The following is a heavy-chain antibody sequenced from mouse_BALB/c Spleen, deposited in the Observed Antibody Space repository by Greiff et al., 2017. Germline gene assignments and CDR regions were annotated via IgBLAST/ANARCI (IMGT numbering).Heavy chain of an antibody. CDR1: GYTFTSYV. Sequence: VQLKESGPELVKPGASVKMSCKASGYTFTSYVMHWVKQKPGQGLEWIGYINPYNDGTKYNEKFKGKATLTSDKSSSTAYMELSSLTSEDSAVYYCARREGFITTVVDWFAYWGQGTLVTVSA. V-gene: IGHV1-14*01. D-gene: IGHD1-1*01. CDR3: ARREGFITTVVDWFAY. CDR2: INPYNDGT. J-gene: IGHJ3*01.